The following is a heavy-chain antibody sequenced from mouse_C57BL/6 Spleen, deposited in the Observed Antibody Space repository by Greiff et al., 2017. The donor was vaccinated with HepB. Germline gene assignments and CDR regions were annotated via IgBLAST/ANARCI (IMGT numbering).Heavy chain of an antibody. CDR1: GYTFTSYT. CDR2: INPSSGYT. D-gene: IGHD1-1*01. V-gene: IGHV1-4*01. Sequence: VQLQQSGAELARPGASVKMSCKASGYTFTSYTMHWVKQRPGQGLEWIGYINPSSGYTKYNQKFKDKATLTADKSSSTAYMQLSSLTSEDSAVYYCARSNSRINTVVAKGMDYWGQGTSVTVSS. J-gene: IGHJ4*01. CDR3: ARSNSRINTVVAKGMDY.